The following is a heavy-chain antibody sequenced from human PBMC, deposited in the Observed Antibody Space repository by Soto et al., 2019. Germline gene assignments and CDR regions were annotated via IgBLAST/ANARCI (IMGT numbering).Heavy chain of an antibody. CDR1: GFGSIKYE. CDR3: ARDMAMVIYYYYGMDV. D-gene: IGHD5-18*01. CDR2: ISTSGNII. V-gene: IGHV3-48*03. J-gene: IGHJ6*02. Sequence: PGGSLRLSCAASGFGSIKYEMNWVRQAPGKGLEWVSYISTSGNIIYYADSVKGRFTISRDNSKNTLYLQMNSLRAEDTAVYYCARDMAMVIYYYYGMDVWGQGTTVTVSS.